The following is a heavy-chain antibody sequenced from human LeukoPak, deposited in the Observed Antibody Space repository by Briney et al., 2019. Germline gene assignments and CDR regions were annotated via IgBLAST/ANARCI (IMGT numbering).Heavy chain of an antibody. CDR1: GGSFSGYY. CDR2: INHSGST. Sequence: SETLSLTRAVYGGSFSGYYWSWIRQPPGKGPEWIGEINHSGSTNYTPSLNTRLTISVDTSKNQFSLQLSSVTAADTAVYYCARGGSLVVPAAIYYYGMDVWGQGTTVTVSS. CDR3: ARGGSLVVPAAIYYYGMDV. D-gene: IGHD2-2*01. V-gene: IGHV4-34*01. J-gene: IGHJ6*02.